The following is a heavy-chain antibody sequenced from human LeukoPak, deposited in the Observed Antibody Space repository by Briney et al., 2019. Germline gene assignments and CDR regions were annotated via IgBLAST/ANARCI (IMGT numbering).Heavy chain of an antibody. CDR3: ARHVDTAMGRYFDY. V-gene: IGHV4-39*01. J-gene: IGHJ4*02. CDR1: GGSISSSSYS. D-gene: IGHD5-18*01. CDR2: IYYSGST. Sequence: SETLSLTCTVSGGSISSSSYSWGWIRQPPGKGLEWIGSIYYSGSTYYNPSLKSRVTISVDTSKNQFSLKLSSVPAADTALYYCARHVDTAMGRYFDYWGQGTLVTVSS.